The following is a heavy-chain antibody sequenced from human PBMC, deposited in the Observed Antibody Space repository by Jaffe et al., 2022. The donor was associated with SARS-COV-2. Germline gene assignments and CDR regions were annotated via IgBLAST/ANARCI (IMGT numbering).Heavy chain of an antibody. CDR3: ARDVYDALTGSSYYMDV. Sequence: DVQLVESGGVLVQPGGSLRLSCVASGFTFSRHWMHWVRQAPGKGLVWVSRISSDGRSVSYADSVKGRFTVSRDNAKKTQYLQMNSLRVEDTAVYYCARDVYDALTGSSYYMDVWGKGTTVTVSS. D-gene: IGHD3-9*01. V-gene: IGHV3-74*01. CDR1: GFTFSRHW. CDR2: ISSDGRSV. J-gene: IGHJ6*03.